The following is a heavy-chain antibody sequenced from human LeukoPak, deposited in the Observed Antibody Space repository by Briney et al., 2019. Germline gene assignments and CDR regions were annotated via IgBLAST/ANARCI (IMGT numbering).Heavy chain of an antibody. CDR1: EFTFSSYW. D-gene: IGHD5-12*01. CDR3: ARDRGHDGNFFDY. Sequence: PGGSLRLSCAASEFTFSSYWMSWVRQAPGKGLEWVANIKSDGSETYYVDSVKGRFTISRDNAKNSLYLQMNSLRAEDTAIYYCARDRGHDGNFFDYWGQGTLVSVSS. V-gene: IGHV3-7*05. CDR2: IKSDGSET. J-gene: IGHJ4*02.